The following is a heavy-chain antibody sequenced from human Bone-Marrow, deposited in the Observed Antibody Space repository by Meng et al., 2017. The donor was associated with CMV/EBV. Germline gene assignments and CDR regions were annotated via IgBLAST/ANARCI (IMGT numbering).Heavy chain of an antibody. CDR3: ARVGLLWFGDVESPFFDY. D-gene: IGHD3-10*01. Sequence: FTFSSYSRHWVRQAPGKGLEWVSSISSSSSYIYYADSVKSRFTISRDNAKNSLYLQMNSLRAEDTAVYYCARVGLLWFGDVESPFFDYWGQGTLVTVSS. J-gene: IGHJ4*02. V-gene: IGHV3-21*01. CDR2: ISSSSSYI. CDR1: FTFSSYS.